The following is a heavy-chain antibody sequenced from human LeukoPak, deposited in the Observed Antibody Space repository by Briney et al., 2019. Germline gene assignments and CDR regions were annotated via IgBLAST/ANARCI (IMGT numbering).Heavy chain of an antibody. Sequence: GGSLRLSCAASGFTVSSNYMSWVRQAPGKGLEWVSAISGSGGSTYYADSVKGRFTISRDNSKNTLYLQMNSLRAEDTAVYYCAKSPSGGSTDAFDIWGQGTMVTVSS. CDR1: GFTVSSNY. CDR2: ISGSGGST. CDR3: AKSPSGGSTDAFDI. D-gene: IGHD6-19*01. J-gene: IGHJ3*02. V-gene: IGHV3-23*01.